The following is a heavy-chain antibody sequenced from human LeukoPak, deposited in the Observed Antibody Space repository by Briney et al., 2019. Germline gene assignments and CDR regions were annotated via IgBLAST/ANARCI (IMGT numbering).Heavy chain of an antibody. Sequence: GGSLRLSCAASGFTFSSYAMSWVRQAPGKGLEWVSAISGSGGSTYYPDSVKGRFTISRDNSKNTLYLQMNSLRAEDTAVYYCAKRSVVVSANWPGWFDPWGQGTLVTVSS. D-gene: IGHD2-2*01. CDR2: ISGSGGST. V-gene: IGHV3-23*01. CDR3: AKRSVVVSANWPGWFDP. J-gene: IGHJ5*02. CDR1: GFTFSSYA.